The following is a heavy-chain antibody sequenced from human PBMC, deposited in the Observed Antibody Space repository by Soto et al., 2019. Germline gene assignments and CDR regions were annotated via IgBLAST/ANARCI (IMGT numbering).Heavy chain of an antibody. CDR3: AREGDYYGSGSYSV. CDR1: GGSISSGGYY. CDR2: IYYSGST. V-gene: IGHV4-31*03. J-gene: IGHJ3*01. D-gene: IGHD3-10*01. Sequence: QVQLQESGPGLVKPSQTLSLTCTVSGGSISSGGYYWSWIRQHPGKGLEWIGYIYYSGSTYYNPSLRGRLTISVDTSKNQFSLKLSAVTAADTAVYYCAREGDYYGSGSYSVWGQGTMVTVSS.